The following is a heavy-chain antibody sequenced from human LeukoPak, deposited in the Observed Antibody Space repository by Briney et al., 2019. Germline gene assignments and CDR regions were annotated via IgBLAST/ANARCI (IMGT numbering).Heavy chain of an antibody. CDR2: IYYSGST. CDR1: GGSISSGDYY. D-gene: IGHD3-9*01. Sequence: SQTLSLTCTVSGGSISSGDYYWSWIRQPPGKGLEWIGYIYYSGSTYYNPSLKSRVTISVDTSKNQFSLKLSSVTAADTAVYYCARAGNGILTGYFQNWYFNLGGRGTLVTVSS. J-gene: IGHJ2*01. V-gene: IGHV4-30-4*01. CDR3: ARAGNGILTGYFQNWYFNL.